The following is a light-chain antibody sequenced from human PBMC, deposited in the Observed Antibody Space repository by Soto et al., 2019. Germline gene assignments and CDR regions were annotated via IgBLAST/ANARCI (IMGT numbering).Light chain of an antibody. CDR1: QSISSY. Sequence: DIQMTQSPSSLSASVGDRVTITCRASQSISSYLNLYQQKPGKAPKLLIYAASSLQSGVPSRFSGSGSGTEFTLTISSLQPDDFATYYSQHYNSYSEAFGQGTKVDIK. V-gene: IGKV1-39*01. CDR3: QHYNSYSEA. J-gene: IGKJ1*01. CDR2: AAS.